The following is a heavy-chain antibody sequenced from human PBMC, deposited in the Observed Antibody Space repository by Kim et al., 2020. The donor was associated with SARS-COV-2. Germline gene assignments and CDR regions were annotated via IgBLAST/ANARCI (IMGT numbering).Heavy chain of an antibody. V-gene: IGHV3-48*02. CDR1: GFTFSSYS. Sequence: GGSLRLSYAASGFTFSSYSMNWVRQAPGKGLEWVSYISSSSSTIYYADSVKGRFTISRDNAKNSLYLQMNSLRDEDTAVYYCARDAVTMVRGVIYWFDPWGQGTLVTVSS. D-gene: IGHD3-10*01. CDR2: ISSSSSTI. J-gene: IGHJ5*02. CDR3: ARDAVTMVRGVIYWFDP.